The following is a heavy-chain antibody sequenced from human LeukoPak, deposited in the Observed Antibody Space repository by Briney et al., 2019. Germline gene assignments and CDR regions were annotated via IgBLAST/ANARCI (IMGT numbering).Heavy chain of an antibody. CDR1: GFTFSSYA. D-gene: IGHD3-3*01. CDR2: ISGSGGST. J-gene: IGHJ4*02. V-gene: IGHV3-23*01. CDR3: AKDHGYYFAGVDY. Sequence: GGSLRLSCAASGFTFSSYAMSWVREAPGKGLEWVSAISGSGGSTYYADAVKGRFTISRDNSKNTLYLQMNSLRAEDTAVYYCAKDHGYYFAGVDYWGQGTLFTVSS.